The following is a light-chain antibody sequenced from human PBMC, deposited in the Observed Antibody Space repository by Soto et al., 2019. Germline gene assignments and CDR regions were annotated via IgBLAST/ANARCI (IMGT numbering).Light chain of an antibody. J-gene: IGLJ3*02. CDR3: CSYAGSYMWV. Sequence: QSVLTQPRSVSGSPGQSVTISCTGTSSDVGNYNYVAWYRQHPGKAPKLIIYDVGQRPSGVPDRFSGSKSGNTASLTISGLQAEDEADYYCCSYAGSYMWVFGGGIKLTVL. CDR2: DVG. V-gene: IGLV2-11*01. CDR1: SSDVGNYNY.